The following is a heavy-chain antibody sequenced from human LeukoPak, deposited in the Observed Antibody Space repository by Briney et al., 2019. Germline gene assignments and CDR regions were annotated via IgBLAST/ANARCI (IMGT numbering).Heavy chain of an antibody. D-gene: IGHD2-8*01. CDR3: ASGAYCTNGVCYTDAFDI. CDR1: GFTFSSYA. Sequence: GGSLRLSCAASGFTFSSYAMSWVRQAPGKGLEWVSAISGSGGSTYYADSVKGRFTISRDNAKNSLHLQMNSLRAEDTAVYYCASGAYCTNGVCYTDAFDIWGQGTMVTVSS. J-gene: IGHJ3*02. CDR2: ISGSGGST. V-gene: IGHV3-23*01.